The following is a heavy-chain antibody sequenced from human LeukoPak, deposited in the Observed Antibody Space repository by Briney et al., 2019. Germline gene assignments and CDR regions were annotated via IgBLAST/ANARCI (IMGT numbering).Heavy chain of an antibody. CDR1: GGSISSYY. J-gene: IGHJ5*02. Sequence: SETLSLTCTVSGGSISSYYWSWIRQPPGKGLEWIGYIYYSGNTNYNPSLKSRVTISVDTSKNQFSLKLSSVTAADTAVYYCARLWSEGNWENWFNPWGQGTLVTVSS. D-gene: IGHD3-3*01. CDR2: IYYSGNT. V-gene: IGHV4-59*01. CDR3: ARLWSEGNWENWFNP.